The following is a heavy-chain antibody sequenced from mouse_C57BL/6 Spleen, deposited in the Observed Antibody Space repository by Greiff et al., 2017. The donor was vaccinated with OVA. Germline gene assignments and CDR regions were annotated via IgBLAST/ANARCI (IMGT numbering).Heavy chain of an antibody. J-gene: IGHJ4*01. CDR3: ARVGEDYAMDY. CDR1: GYSITSGYY. CDR2: ISYDGSN. V-gene: IGHV3-6*01. Sequence: EVQLQQSGPGLVKPSQSLSLTCSVTGYSITSGYYWNWIRQFPGNKLEWMGYISYDGSNNYNPSLKNRISITRDTSKNQFFLKLNSVTTEDTATYYCARVGEDYAMDYWGQGTSVTVSS. D-gene: IGHD2-13*01.